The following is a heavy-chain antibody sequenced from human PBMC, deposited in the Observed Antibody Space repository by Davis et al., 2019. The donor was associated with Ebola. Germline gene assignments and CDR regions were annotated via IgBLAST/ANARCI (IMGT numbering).Heavy chain of an antibody. Sequence: SLKIPCAAPGFTFSSYSMNWVRQAPGKGLEWVSAIIGSGGSTYYADSVKGRFTISRDNSRNTLYLQMNSLRAEDTAVYYCAKDRAGSGSSIDYWGQGTLVTVSS. CDR3: AKDRAGSGSSIDY. V-gene: IGHV3-23*01. J-gene: IGHJ4*02. D-gene: IGHD1-26*01. CDR2: IIGSGGST. CDR1: GFTFSSYS.